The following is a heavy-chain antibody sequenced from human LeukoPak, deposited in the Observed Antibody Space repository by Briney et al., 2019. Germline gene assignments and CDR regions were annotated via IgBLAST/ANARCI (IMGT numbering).Heavy chain of an antibody. CDR1: GFTFKTYT. D-gene: IGHD1-1*01. V-gene: IGHV3-53*01. CDR3: ARDGGLEGAFDI. Sequence: GGSLRLSCTASGFTFKTYTMSWVRQAPGKGLEWVSVIYSGGSTYYADSVKGRFTISRDNSKNTLYLQMNSLRAEDTAVYYCARDGGLEGAFDIWGQGTMVTVSS. CDR2: IYSGGST. J-gene: IGHJ3*02.